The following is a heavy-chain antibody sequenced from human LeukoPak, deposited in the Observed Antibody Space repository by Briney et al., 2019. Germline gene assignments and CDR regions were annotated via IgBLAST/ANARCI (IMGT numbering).Heavy chain of an antibody. CDR3: ARAKMFYYEGGTYYHAFDI. D-gene: IGHD3-22*01. J-gene: IGHJ3*02. V-gene: IGHV3-23*01. Sequence: GGSLRLSCTASGFTFSSYAMNWVRQAPGKGLEWVSGFRGSGGGTYYADSVKGRFTISRDNAKNSLYLQMNSLRAEDTAVYYCARAKMFYYEGGTYYHAFDIWGQGTMVTVSS. CDR1: GFTFSSYA. CDR2: FRGSGGGT.